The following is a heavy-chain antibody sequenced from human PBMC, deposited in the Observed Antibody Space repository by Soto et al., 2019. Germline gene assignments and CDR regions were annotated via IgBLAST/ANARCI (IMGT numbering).Heavy chain of an antibody. CDR3: AREGDYGSGSYAFDI. CDR1: GGSISSYY. D-gene: IGHD3-10*01. J-gene: IGHJ3*02. Sequence: TLSLTCTVSGGSISSYYWSWIRQPAGKGLEWIGRIYTSGSTNYNPSLKSRVTMSVDTSKNQFSLKLSSVTAADTAVYYCAREGDYGSGSYAFDIWGQGTMVTVSS. V-gene: IGHV4-4*07. CDR2: IYTSGST.